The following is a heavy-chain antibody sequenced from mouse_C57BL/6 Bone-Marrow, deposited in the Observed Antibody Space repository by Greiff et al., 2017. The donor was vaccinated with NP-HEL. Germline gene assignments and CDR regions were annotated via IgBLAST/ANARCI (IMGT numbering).Heavy chain of an antibody. CDR3: ARHEAPIYYYGSSYPFFDY. V-gene: IGHV1-62-2*01. J-gene: IGHJ2*01. D-gene: IGHD1-1*01. CDR1: GYTFTEYT. Sequence: QVQLQQSGAELVKPGASVKLSCKASGYTFTEYTIHWVKQRSGQGLEWIGWFYPGSGSIKYNEKFKDKATLTADKSSSTVYMELSRLTSEDSAVYFCARHEAPIYYYGSSYPFFDYWGQGTTLTVSS. CDR2: FYPGSGSI.